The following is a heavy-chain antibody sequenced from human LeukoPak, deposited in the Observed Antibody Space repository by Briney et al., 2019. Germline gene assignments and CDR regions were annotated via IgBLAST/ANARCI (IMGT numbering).Heavy chain of an antibody. D-gene: IGHD4-11*01. Sequence: PSETLSLTCTVSGGSISSGGYYWSWIRQHPGKGLEWIGYIYYSGSTYYNPSLKSRVTISVDTSKNQFSLKLNSVTAADTAVYYCGGYSSYFDAFDIWGQGTMVTVSS. V-gene: IGHV4-31*03. CDR2: IYYSGST. J-gene: IGHJ3*02. CDR3: GGYSSYFDAFDI. CDR1: GGSISSGGYY.